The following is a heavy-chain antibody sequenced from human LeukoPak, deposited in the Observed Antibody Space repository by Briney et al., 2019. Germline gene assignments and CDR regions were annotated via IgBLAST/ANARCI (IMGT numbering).Heavy chain of an antibody. CDR1: GFTFSSYG. J-gene: IGHJ6*03. Sequence: PGGSLRLSCAASGFTFSSYGMHWARQAPGKGLEWVAVIWYDGSNKYYADSVKGRFTISRDNSKNTLYLQMNSLRAEDTAVYYCAKDHQSNYVYYYYMDVWGKGTTVTVSS. V-gene: IGHV3-33*06. D-gene: IGHD4-11*01. CDR3: AKDHQSNYVYYYYMDV. CDR2: IWYDGSNK.